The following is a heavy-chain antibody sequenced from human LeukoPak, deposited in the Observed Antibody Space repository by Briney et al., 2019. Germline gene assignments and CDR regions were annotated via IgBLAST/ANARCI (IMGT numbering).Heavy chain of an antibody. CDR3: ARDFPGIGRGTFDF. Sequence: GGSLRLSCVASGFTFSNYAMIWVRQAPGKGPQWVSVISAGGVSLFSGSGSAAYYADSVGGRFTISRDNSKNTLYLQMNSLRADDTAVYYCARDFPGIGRGTFDFWGQGTIIIVSS. CDR1: GFTFSNYA. CDR2: ISAGGVSLFSGSGSAA. V-gene: IGHV3-23*01. J-gene: IGHJ3*01. D-gene: IGHD3-10*01.